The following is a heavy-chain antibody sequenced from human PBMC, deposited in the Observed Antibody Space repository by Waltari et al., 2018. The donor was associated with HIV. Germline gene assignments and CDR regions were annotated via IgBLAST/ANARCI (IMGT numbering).Heavy chain of an antibody. CDR1: DGSISSSSYY. Sequence: QLQMQESGPGLVKPSETLSLTCTVSDGSISSSSYYWGWMCQPPGEGLEWIGSIYYSGCNYYHPSHKSRVTISLDTPKRQFSRTLSFVTAANMAVYYCTRHIRASAGYSDFDLWGRGTLVTVSS. D-gene: IGHD6-13*01. CDR3: TRHIRASAGYSDFDL. J-gene: IGHJ2*01. CDR2: IYYSGCN. V-gene: IGHV4-39*01.